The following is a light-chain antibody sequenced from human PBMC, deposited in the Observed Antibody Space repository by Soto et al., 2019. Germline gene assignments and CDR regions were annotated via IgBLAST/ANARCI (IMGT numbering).Light chain of an antibody. V-gene: IGLV2-14*01. J-gene: IGLJ1*01. CDR3: SSLTSGSTRV. CDR1: FSDVGGYDY. CDR2: EVT. Sequence: QSALTQPASVSGSPGQSIAISCNGTFSDVGGYDYVSWYQQHPDKAPKLMIYEVTKRPSGVSNRFSGSKSGNTASLTISGLQPEDEADYYCSSLTSGSTRVFGSGTKLTVL.